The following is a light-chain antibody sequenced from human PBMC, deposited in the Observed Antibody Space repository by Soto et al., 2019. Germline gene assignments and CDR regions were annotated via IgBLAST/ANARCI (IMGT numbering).Light chain of an antibody. CDR3: QTWGSGIVV. CDR2: LNSDGSH. Sequence: QSVLTQSPSASASLGASVKLTCTLSSVHSNYAIAWHQQQSEKGPRYLMKLNSDGSHSKGDGIPDRFSGSSSGAERYLTISSLQSEDEADYYCQTWGSGIVVFGGGTKVTVL. V-gene: IGLV4-69*01. CDR1: SVHSNYA. J-gene: IGLJ2*01.